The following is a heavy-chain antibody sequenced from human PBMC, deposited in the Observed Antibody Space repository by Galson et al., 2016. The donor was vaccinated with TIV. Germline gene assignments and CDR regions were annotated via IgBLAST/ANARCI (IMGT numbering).Heavy chain of an antibody. J-gene: IGHJ4*02. CDR2: MSPSNGNT. CDR3: ARGHYYDSSGYYYDF. CDR1: GYTFTSFD. D-gene: IGHD3-22*01. Sequence: SVKVSCKASGYTFTSFDISWIRQAPGQGLEWMGWMSPSNGNTGYAQKFRGRITMTRHPSTDTVYMEMSGLTSEDTAVYYCARGHYYDSSGYYYDFWGQGTLVTVSS. V-gene: IGHV1-8*02.